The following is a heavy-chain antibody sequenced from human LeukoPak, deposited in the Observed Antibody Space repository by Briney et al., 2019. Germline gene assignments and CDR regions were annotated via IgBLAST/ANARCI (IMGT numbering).Heavy chain of an antibody. Sequence: SETLSLTCAVYGGSFSGHYWSWIRQSPGKGLEWIGEIYHSGSTNYNPSLKSRVTISVDKSKNQFSLKLSSVTAADTAVYYCASGPNFDYWGQGTLVTVSS. J-gene: IGHJ4*02. CDR1: GGSFSGHY. CDR2: IYHSGST. CDR3: ASGPNFDY. V-gene: IGHV4-34*01.